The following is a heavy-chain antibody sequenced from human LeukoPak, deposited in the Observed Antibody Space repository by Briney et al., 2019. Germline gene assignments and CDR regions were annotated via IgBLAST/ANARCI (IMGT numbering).Heavy chain of an antibody. CDR3: AKGYYDYVWGSYYFDY. D-gene: IGHD3-16*01. J-gene: IGHJ4*02. Sequence: QPGGSLRLSCAASGFTFSSYAMSWVRQAPGKGLEWVSAISGSGGSTYYADSVKGRFTISRDNSRDTLYLQMNSLRAEDTAVYYRAKGYYDYVWGSYYFDYWGQGTLVTVSS. V-gene: IGHV3-23*01. CDR2: ISGSGGST. CDR1: GFTFSSYA.